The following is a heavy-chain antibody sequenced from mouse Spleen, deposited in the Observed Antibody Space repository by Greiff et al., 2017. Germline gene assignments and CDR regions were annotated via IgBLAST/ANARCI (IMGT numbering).Heavy chain of an antibody. Sequence: EVMLVESGGDLVKPGGSLKLSCAASGFTFSSYGMSWVRQTPDKRLEWVATISSGGSYTYYPDSVKGRFTISRDNAKNTLYLQMSSLKSEDTAMYYCARKGDLDVWGTGTTVTVSS. V-gene: IGHV5-6*01. CDR2: ISSGGSYT. D-gene: IGHD3-3*01. CDR3: ARKGDLDV. CDR1: GFTFSSYG. J-gene: IGHJ1*03.